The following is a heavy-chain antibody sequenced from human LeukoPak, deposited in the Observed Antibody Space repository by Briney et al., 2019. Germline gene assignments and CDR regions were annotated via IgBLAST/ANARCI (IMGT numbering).Heavy chain of an antibody. J-gene: IGHJ4*02. Sequence: SETLSLTCTVSGGSISGYYWSWIRQPPGKGLGWIGYIRYSGTTNYSPSLKSRATISVDTSKNQFSLNLISVTAADTAIYYCARVSSGGYFHTYYFDYWGQGTLVTVSS. CDR1: GGSISGYY. D-gene: IGHD3-22*01. V-gene: IGHV4-59*01. CDR2: IRYSGTT. CDR3: ARVSSGGYFHTYYFDY.